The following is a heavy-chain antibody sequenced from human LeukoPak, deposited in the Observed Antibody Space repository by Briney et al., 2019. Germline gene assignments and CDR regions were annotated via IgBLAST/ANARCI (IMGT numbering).Heavy chain of an antibody. CDR1: GGSISGYY. CDR3: ARFLRGDYPSHAFDI. V-gene: IGHV4-59*01. CDR2: IYYSGST. D-gene: IGHD4-17*01. Sequence: SETLSLTCTVSGGSISGYYWSWIRQPPGKGLEWIGYIYYSGSTNYNPSLKSRVTISVDTSKNQFSLKLSSVTAADTAVYYCARFLRGDYPSHAFDIWGQGTMVTVSS. J-gene: IGHJ3*02.